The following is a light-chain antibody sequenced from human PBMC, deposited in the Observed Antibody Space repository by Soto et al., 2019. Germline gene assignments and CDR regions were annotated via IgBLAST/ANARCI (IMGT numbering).Light chain of an antibody. CDR1: SYNIGAGYD. Sequence: QSVLTQPPSVSGAPGQRVTISCTGSSYNIGAGYDVHWYQQLPGTAPKLLIYGNSNRPSGVPDRFSGSKSGTSASLAITGLQAEDEADYYCQSYDSSLSRVFGAGTKLTVL. V-gene: IGLV1-40*01. CDR2: GNS. J-gene: IGLJ2*01. CDR3: QSYDSSLSRV.